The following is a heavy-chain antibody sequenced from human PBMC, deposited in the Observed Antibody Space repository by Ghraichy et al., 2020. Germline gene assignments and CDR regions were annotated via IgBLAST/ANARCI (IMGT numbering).Heavy chain of an antibody. V-gene: IGHV3-7*03. J-gene: IGHJ2*01. CDR1: GFTFSSYW. Sequence: GGSLRLSCAASGFTFSSYWMSWVRQAPGKGLEWVANIKQDGSEKYYVDSVKGRFTISRDNAKNSLYLQMNSLRAEDTAVYYCARTRLTYYYDSSGYFYVGYFDLWGRGTLVTVSS. CDR2: IKQDGSEK. CDR3: ARTRLTYYYDSSGYFYVGYFDL. D-gene: IGHD3-22*01.